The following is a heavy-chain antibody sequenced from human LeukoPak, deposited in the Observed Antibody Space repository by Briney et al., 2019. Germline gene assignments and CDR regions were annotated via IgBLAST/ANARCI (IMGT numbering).Heavy chain of an antibody. V-gene: IGHV3-43*02. D-gene: IGHD3-22*01. CDR1: GFTFDDYA. CDR3: HVSGYYLEY. J-gene: IGHJ4*02. CDR2: ISGDGGST. Sequence: GGSLRLSCAASGFTFDDYAMRWVRQAPGKGLEWVSLISGDGGSTYYADSVKGRFTISRDNSKNSLYLQMNSLRTEDTALYYCHVSGYYLEYWGQGTLVTVSS.